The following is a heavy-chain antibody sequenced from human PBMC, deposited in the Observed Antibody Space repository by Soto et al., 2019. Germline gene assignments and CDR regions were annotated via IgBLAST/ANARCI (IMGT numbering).Heavy chain of an antibody. V-gene: IGHV3-23*01. CDR1: GFTFSSYA. CDR2: VSGSGGRT. CDR3: AKSQRGIAAAGTYFDY. Sequence: EVQLLESGGGLVQPGGSLRLSCAASGFTFSSYAMSWVRQAPGKGLEWVSAVSGSGGRTYYADSVKGRFTISRDNSKNTLYLQMNSLRAEDTAVYYCAKSQRGIAAAGTYFDYWGQGTLVTVSS. D-gene: IGHD6-13*01. J-gene: IGHJ4*02.